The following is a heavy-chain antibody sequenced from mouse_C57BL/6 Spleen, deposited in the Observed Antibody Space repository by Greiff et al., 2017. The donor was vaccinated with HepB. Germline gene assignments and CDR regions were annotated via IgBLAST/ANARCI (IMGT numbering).Heavy chain of an antibody. CDR2: ISDGGSYT. V-gene: IGHV5-4*01. CDR1: GFTFSSYA. J-gene: IGHJ3*01. Sequence: EVQRVESGGGLVKPGGSLKLSCAASGFTFSSYAMSWVRQTPEKRLEWVATISDGGSYTYYPDNVKGRFTISRDNAKNNLYLQMSHLKSEDTAMYYCARDDGYDQEAWFAYWGQGTLVTVSA. CDR3: ARDDGYDQEAWFAY. D-gene: IGHD2-2*01.